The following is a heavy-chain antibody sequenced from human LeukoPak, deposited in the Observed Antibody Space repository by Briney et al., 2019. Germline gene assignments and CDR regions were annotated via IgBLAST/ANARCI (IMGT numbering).Heavy chain of an antibody. CDR1: GFGFSVLT. J-gene: IGHJ4*02. CDR3: AGARNNYDSSGFSALDY. CDR2: LWYDGTNK. V-gene: IGHV3-33*08. Sequence: GGSLRLSCAASGFGFSVLTMNWVRRAPGKGLQWVASLWYDGTNKYHADSVKGRFTISRDNSQSTLYLQMNSLRAEDTAVYYCAGARNNYDSSGFSALDYWGQGTLVTVSS. D-gene: IGHD3-22*01.